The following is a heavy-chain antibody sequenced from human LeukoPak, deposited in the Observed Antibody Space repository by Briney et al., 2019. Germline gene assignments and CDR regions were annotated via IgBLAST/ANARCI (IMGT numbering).Heavy chain of an antibody. V-gene: IGHV4-31*03. CDR3: TRGLTYCSGGRCYPNWFDP. D-gene: IGHD2-15*01. J-gene: IGHJ5*02. CDR2: IYYSGST. CDR1: GGSMSSGGYY. Sequence: KSSETLSLTCTVSGGSMSSGGYYWSWIRQRPGKGLEWIGYIYYSGSTYYNPSLKSRVTISVDTSKNQFSLKLSSVTAADTAVYYCTRGLTYCSGGRCYPNWFDPWGQGTLVTVSS.